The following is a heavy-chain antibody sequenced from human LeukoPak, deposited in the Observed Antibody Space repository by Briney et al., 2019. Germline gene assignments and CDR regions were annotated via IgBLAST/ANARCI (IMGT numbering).Heavy chain of an antibody. D-gene: IGHD6-13*01. CDR3: ARDLSDQQLVHWFDP. V-gene: IGHV3-21*04. CDR1: GFTFSSYS. CDR2: ISSSSSYI. J-gene: IGHJ5*02. Sequence: PGGSLRLSCAASGFTFSSYSMNWVRQAPGKGLEWVSSISSSSSYIYYADSVKGRFTISRDNAKNSLYLQMNSLRAEDTAVYYCARDLSDQQLVHWFDPWGQGTLVTVSS.